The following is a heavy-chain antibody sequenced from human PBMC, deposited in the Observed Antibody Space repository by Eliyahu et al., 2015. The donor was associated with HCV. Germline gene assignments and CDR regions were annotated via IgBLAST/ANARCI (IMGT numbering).Heavy chain of an antibody. CDR1: GGSIXSGDYY. J-gene: IGHJ4*02. CDR3: ARNSYGSGSYSLIDY. Sequence: QVQLQESGPGLVKPSQTLSLTCTVSGGSIXSGDYYWSWIRQPPGKGLEWIGYIYYSGSTYYNPSLKSRVTISVDTSKNQFSLKVISVTAADTAVYYCARNSYGSGSYSLIDYWGQGTLVTVSS. D-gene: IGHD3-10*01. CDR2: IYYSGST. V-gene: IGHV4-30-4*01.